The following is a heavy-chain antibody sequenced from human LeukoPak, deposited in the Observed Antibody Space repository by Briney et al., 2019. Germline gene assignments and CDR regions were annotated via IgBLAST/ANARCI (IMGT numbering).Heavy chain of an antibody. D-gene: IGHD2-15*01. J-gene: IGHJ4*02. V-gene: IGHV3-23*01. Sequence: GGSLRLSCAASGIAFENYAMNWVRQAPGKGLEWVSAISGSGGSTYYADSVKGRFTISRDNSKNTLYLQMNSLRAEDTAVYYCAETPFDYWGQGTLVTVSS. CDR2: ISGSGGST. CDR1: GIAFENYA. CDR3: AETPFDY.